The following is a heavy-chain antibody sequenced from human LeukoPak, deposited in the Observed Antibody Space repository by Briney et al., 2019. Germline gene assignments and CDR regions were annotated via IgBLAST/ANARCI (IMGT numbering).Heavy chain of an antibody. Sequence: SETLSLTCTVSGYSISSGYYWGWIRQPPGKGLEWIGSIYRSGSTYYNPSLKSRVTISVDTSKNQFSLKLSSVTAADTAVYNCAGHYYSKYYYYYYMDVWGKGTTVTVSS. CDR3: AGHYYSKYYYYYYMDV. V-gene: IGHV4-38-2*02. CDR2: IYRSGST. D-gene: IGHD4-11*01. J-gene: IGHJ6*03. CDR1: GYSISSGYY.